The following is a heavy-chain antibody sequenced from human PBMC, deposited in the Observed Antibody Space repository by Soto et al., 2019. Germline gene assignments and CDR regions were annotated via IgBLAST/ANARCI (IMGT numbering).Heavy chain of an antibody. CDR1: GFTFSSHW. Sequence: EVQLVESGGGLVQPGGSLRLTCAASGFTFSSHWMHWVRQAPGTGLVWVSYINSDGGSTSYADSVKGRFTISRDNAKNTLSRKMNTLRADDPAVYYCARGGCSATSCLDHWGQGTLVPVS. CDR2: INSDGGST. V-gene: IGHV3-74*01. J-gene: IGHJ4*02. CDR3: ARGGCSATSCLDH. D-gene: IGHD2-2*01.